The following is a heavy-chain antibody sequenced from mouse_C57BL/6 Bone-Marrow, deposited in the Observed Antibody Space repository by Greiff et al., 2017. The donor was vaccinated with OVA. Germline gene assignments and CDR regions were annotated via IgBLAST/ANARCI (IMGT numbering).Heavy chain of an antibody. CDR1: GYTFTSYW. CDR2: IIPSNGGT. D-gene: IGHD2-3*01. Sequence: VQLQQSGTELVKPGASVKLSCKASGYTFTSYWMHWVKQRPGQGLEWIGNIIPSNGGTNYNEKFKSKATLTVDKSSSTAYMQLSSLTSEDSAVYYCASGYDGYPAWFAYWGQGTLVTVSA. J-gene: IGHJ3*01. CDR3: ASGYDGYPAWFAY. V-gene: IGHV1-53*01.